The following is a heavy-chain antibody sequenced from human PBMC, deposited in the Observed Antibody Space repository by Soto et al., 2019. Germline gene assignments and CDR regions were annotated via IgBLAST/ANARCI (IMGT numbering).Heavy chain of an antibody. V-gene: IGHV4-34*01. J-gene: IGHJ6*03. Sequence: SETLSLTCAVYGGSFSGYYWSWIRQPPGKGLEWIGEINHSGSTNYNPSLKSRVTISVDTSKNQFSLKLSSVTAADTAVYYCARGGYDFWSGNYYYYYMDVWGKGTTVTVSS. D-gene: IGHD3-3*01. CDR3: ARGGYDFWSGNYYYYYMDV. CDR1: GGSFSGYY. CDR2: INHSGST.